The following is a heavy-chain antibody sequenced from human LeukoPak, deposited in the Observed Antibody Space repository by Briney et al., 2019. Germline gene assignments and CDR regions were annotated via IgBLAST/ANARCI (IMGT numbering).Heavy chain of an antibody. CDR2: ISAYNGNT. CDR3: ARGGYRSSTSCYSCDY. J-gene: IGHJ4*02. Sequence: ASVKVSCKASGSTFTSYGISWVRQAPGQGLEWMGWISAYNGNTNYAQKLQGRVTMTTDTSTSTAYMELRSLRSDDTAVYYCARGGYRSSTSCYSCDYWGQGTLVTVSS. CDR1: GSTFTSYG. D-gene: IGHD2-2*01. V-gene: IGHV1-18*01.